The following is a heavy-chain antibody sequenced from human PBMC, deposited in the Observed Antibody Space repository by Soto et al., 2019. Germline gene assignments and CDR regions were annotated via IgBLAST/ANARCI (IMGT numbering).Heavy chain of an antibody. Sequence: QPGGSLRLSCAASGFTFRSYAMNWVRQAPGKGLEWVSAITGGGGSTYYTDSVKGRFTISRDNSKNTLHLQMNSLRAEDTAVYYCAKEHYDDSGVDYWGQGTLVTVSS. D-gene: IGHD3-22*01. V-gene: IGHV3-23*01. CDR3: AKEHYDDSGVDY. J-gene: IGHJ4*02. CDR2: ITGGGGST. CDR1: GFTFRSYA.